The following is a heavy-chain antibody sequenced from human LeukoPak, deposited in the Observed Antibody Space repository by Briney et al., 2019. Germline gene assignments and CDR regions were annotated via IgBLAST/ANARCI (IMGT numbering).Heavy chain of an antibody. D-gene: IGHD3-10*01. Sequence: GSLRLSCAASGFSFSIYAMSWVRQAPGKGLEWVSAIGKSGESTDYADSVKGRFTISRDNSKNTLYLQMNSLRAEDTAVYYCAKSSGGVHYFYYMDVWGKGTTVTVSS. CDR3: AKSSGGVHYFYYMDV. CDR1: GFSFSIYA. J-gene: IGHJ6*03. V-gene: IGHV3-23*01. CDR2: IGKSGEST.